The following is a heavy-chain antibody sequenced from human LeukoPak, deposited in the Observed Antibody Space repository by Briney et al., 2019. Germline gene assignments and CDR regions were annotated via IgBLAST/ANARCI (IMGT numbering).Heavy chain of an antibody. CDR2: ISGSGGTT. CDR1: GFSFSSYS. V-gene: IGHV3-48*04. Sequence: GGSLRLSCAASGFSFSSYSMNWVRQAPGKGLEWVSSISGSGGTTYYADSVKGRFTTSRDNAKNSLYLQMNSLRAEDTAVYYCAQAAAGMSSTDYWGQGTLVTVSS. J-gene: IGHJ4*02. CDR3: AQAAAGMSSTDY. D-gene: IGHD6-13*01.